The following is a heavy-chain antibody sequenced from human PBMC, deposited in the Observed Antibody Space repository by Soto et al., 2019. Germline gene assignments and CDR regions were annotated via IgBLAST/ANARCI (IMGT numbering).Heavy chain of an antibody. Sequence: EVQLLESGGGLVQPGGSLRLSCAASGFTFSSYAMSWVRQAPGKGLEWVSAISGSGGSTYYADSVKGRFTISRDNSRNTLYLQMSGLRAEDTAVYYCAKDRYCSGGSCYSEWAFDIWGQGTMVTVSS. CDR3: AKDRYCSGGSCYSEWAFDI. V-gene: IGHV3-23*01. CDR2: ISGSGGST. J-gene: IGHJ3*02. D-gene: IGHD2-15*01. CDR1: GFTFSSYA.